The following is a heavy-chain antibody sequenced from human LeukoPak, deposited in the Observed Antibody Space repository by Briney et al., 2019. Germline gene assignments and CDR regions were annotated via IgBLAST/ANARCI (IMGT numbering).Heavy chain of an antibody. Sequence: ASVKVSCKASGYTFTSYYMHWVRQAPGQGLEWMGMINPSGGSTSYAQKLQGRVTMTRDTSTSTVYMELSSLRSEDMAVYYCARGAGYSSSWYGGYYYGMDVWGQGTTVTVSS. V-gene: IGHV1-46*04. CDR2: INPSGGST. CDR3: ARGAGYSSSWYGGYYYGMDV. J-gene: IGHJ6*02. CDR1: GYTFTSYY. D-gene: IGHD6-13*01.